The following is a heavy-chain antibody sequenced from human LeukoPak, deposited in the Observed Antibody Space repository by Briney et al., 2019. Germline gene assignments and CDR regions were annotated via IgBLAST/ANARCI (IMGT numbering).Heavy chain of an antibody. D-gene: IGHD6-19*01. CDR1: GGSISSGDYY. CDR2: IYYSGST. V-gene: IGHV4-30-4*01. Sequence: SQTLSLTCTVSGGSISSGDYYWSWIRQPPGKGLEWIGYIYYSGSTYYNPSLKSRVTISVDTSKNQFSLKLSSVTAADTAVYYCARGYSGWYAVHAFDIWGQGTMVTVSS. CDR3: ARGYSGWYAVHAFDI. J-gene: IGHJ3*02.